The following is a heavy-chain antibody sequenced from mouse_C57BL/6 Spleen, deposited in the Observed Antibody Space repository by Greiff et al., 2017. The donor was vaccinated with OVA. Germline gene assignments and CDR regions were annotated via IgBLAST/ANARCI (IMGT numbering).Heavy chain of an antibody. CDR3: ARANSNLGYYFDY. J-gene: IGHJ2*01. Sequence: VQLQESGAELVRPGSSVKLSCKASGYTFTSYWMHWVKQRPIQGLEWIGNIDPSDSETHYNQKFKDKATLTVDKSSSTAYMQLSSLTSEDSAVYYCARANSNLGYYFDYWGQGTTLTVSS. CDR1: GYTFTSYW. CDR2: IDPSDSET. D-gene: IGHD2-5*01. V-gene: IGHV1-52*01.